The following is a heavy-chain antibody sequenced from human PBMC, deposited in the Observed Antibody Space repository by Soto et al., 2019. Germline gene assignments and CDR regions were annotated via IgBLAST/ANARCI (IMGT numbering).Heavy chain of an antibody. V-gene: IGHV3-23*01. CDR3: AKDRGYDFWSGPIFDY. D-gene: IGHD3-3*01. CDR1: GFTFSSYA. CDR2: ISGSGGST. Sequence: PGGSLRLSCAASGFTFSSYAMSWVRQAPGKGLEWVSAISGSGGSTYYADSVKGRFTISRDNSKNTLYLQMNSLRAEDTAVYYCAKDRGYDFWSGPIFDYWGQGTLVTVS. J-gene: IGHJ4*02.